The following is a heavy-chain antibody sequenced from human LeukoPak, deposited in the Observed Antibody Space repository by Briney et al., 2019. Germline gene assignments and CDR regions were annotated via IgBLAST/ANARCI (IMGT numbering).Heavy chain of an antibody. CDR2: INPNSGGT. CDR3: ATGLIAVAGTSVDY. J-gene: IGHJ4*02. Sequence: ASVKVSCKASGYTFTGYYMHWVRQAPGQGLEWMGWINPNSGGTNYAQKFQGRVTMTRDTSISTAYMELSRLRSDDTAVYYCATGLIAVAGTSVDYWGQGTLVTVSS. CDR1: GYTFTGYY. D-gene: IGHD6-19*01. V-gene: IGHV1-2*02.